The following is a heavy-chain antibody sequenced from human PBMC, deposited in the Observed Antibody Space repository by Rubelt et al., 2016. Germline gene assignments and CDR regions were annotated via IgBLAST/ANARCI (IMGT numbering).Heavy chain of an antibody. CDR3: ARRSGGSPDY. D-gene: IGHD1-26*01. Sequence: SRSGMHWVRQAPGKGLEWVAVISYDGSNKYYAESVKGRFTISRDNSKNTLYLQMNSLRPDDTAVYYCARRSGGSPDYWGQGTLVTVSS. V-gene: IGHV3-30*19. CDR2: ISYDGSNK. CDR1: SRSG. J-gene: IGHJ4*02.